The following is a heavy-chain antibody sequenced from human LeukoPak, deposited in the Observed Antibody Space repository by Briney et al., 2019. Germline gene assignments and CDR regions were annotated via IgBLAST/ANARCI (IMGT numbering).Heavy chain of an antibody. Sequence: GGSLRLSCAAPGFTFDDYAMHWVRQAPGKGLEWVSGVTWNSGRIDYADSVKGRFTISRDNAKNSLYLQMNSLRTEDTALYYCAKDMLTGASRAFDIWGQGTMVTVSS. D-gene: IGHD1-20*01. CDR1: GFTFDDYA. V-gene: IGHV3-9*01. CDR3: AKDMLTGASRAFDI. CDR2: VTWNSGRI. J-gene: IGHJ3*02.